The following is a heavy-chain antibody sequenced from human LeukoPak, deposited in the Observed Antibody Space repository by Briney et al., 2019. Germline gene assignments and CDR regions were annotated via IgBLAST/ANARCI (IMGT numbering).Heavy chain of an antibody. CDR3: AHSLKRMYYDFWSVNWFDP. Sequence: KESGPTLVKPTQTLTLTCTFSGFSLSTRGVGVGWIRQPPGKALEWLALIYWNDDKRYSPSLKSRLTITKDTSKNQVVLTMTNMDPVDTATYYCAHSLKRMYYDFWSVNWFDPWGQGTLVTVSS. D-gene: IGHD3-3*01. J-gene: IGHJ5*02. CDR1: GFSLSTRGVG. CDR2: IYWNDDK. V-gene: IGHV2-5*01.